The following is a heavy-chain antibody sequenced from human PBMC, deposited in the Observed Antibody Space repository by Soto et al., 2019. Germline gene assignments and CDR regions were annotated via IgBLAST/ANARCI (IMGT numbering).Heavy chain of an antibody. CDR3: ARARLIAAAGTPYFDY. D-gene: IGHD6-13*01. V-gene: IGHV4-34*01. CDR2: INHSGST. Sequence: SETLSLTCAVYGGSFSGYYWSWIHQPPGKGLEWIGEINHSGSTNYNPSLKSRVTISVDTSKNQFSLKLSSVTAADTAVYYCARARLIAAAGTPYFDYWGQGTLVTVSS. CDR1: GGSFSGYY. J-gene: IGHJ4*02.